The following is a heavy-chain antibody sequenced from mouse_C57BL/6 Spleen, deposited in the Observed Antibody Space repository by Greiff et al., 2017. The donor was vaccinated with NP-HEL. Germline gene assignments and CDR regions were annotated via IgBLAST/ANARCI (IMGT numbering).Heavy chain of an antibody. D-gene: IGHD2-1*01. V-gene: IGHV1-82*01. Sequence: QVHVKQSGPELVKPGASVKISCKASGYAFSSSWMNWVKQRPGKGLEWIGRIYPGDGDTNYNGKFKGKATLTADKSSSTAYMQLSSLTSEDSAVYFCARRYGNYGYFDVWGTGTTVTVSS. CDR3: ARRYGNYGYFDV. J-gene: IGHJ1*03. CDR1: GYAFSSSW. CDR2: IYPGDGDT.